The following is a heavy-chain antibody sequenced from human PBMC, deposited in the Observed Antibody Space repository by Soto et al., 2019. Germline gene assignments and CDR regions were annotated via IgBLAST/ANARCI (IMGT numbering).Heavy chain of an antibody. J-gene: IGHJ5*02. Sequence: QLQLQESGPGLVKPSETLSLTCTVSGGSISSSSYYWGWIRQPPGKGLEWIGSIYYSGSTYYNPSLKSRVTISVDTSKNQFSLKLSSVTAADTAVYYCARPSNRGGCWFDPWGQGTLVTVSS. V-gene: IGHV4-39*01. CDR2: IYYSGST. D-gene: IGHD3-16*01. CDR3: ARPSNRGGCWFDP. CDR1: GGSISSSSYY.